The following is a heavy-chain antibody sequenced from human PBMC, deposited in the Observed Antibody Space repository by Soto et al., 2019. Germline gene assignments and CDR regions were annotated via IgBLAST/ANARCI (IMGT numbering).Heavy chain of an antibody. J-gene: IGHJ6*02. D-gene: IGHD2-2*01. CDR2: IYDSGST. CDR1: GGSISSYY. V-gene: IGHV4-59*01. Sequence: PSETLSLTCTVSGGSISSYYWSWIRQPPGKGLEWIGYIYDSGSTNYNPSLKSRVTISVDTSKNQFSLKLSSVTAADTAVYYCARWGGGYCSSTSCPRYYYYGMDVWGQGTTVTVSS. CDR3: ARWGGGYCSSTSCPRYYYYGMDV.